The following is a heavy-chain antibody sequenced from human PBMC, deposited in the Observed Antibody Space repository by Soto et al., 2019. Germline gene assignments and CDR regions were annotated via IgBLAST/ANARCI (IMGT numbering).Heavy chain of an antibody. J-gene: IGHJ5*02. CDR1: GFTFSSYS. V-gene: IGHV3-48*01. CDR2: ISSYSSTI. D-gene: IGHD1-26*01. Sequence: EVQLVESGGGLVQPGGSLRLSCEASGFTFSSYSMNWVRQAPGKGLEWVSYISSYSSTIYYADSVKGRFTISRDNAKNSLYLQMNSLRAEETAVYYCARMGVGPWFDPWGQGILVTVSS. CDR3: ARMGVGPWFDP.